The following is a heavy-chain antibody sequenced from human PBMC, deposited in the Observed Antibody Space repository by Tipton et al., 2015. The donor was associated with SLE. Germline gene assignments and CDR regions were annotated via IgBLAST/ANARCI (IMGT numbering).Heavy chain of an antibody. CDR3: ARATVTRYYYYYMDV. J-gene: IGHJ6*03. D-gene: IGHD4-17*01. Sequence: TLSLTCTVSGGSISSSSYYWGWIRQPPGKGLEWIGSIYYSGSTYYNPSLKSRVTISVDTSKNQFSLKLSSVTAADTAVYYCARATVTRYYYYYMDVWGKGTTVTVSS. V-gene: IGHV4-39*07. CDR1: GGSISSSSYY. CDR2: IYYSGST.